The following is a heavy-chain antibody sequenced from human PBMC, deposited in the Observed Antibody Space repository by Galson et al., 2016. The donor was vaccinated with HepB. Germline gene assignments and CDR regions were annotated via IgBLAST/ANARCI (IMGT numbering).Heavy chain of an antibody. CDR2: ITAGDTT. J-gene: IGHJ4*02. D-gene: IGHD3-10*01. V-gene: IGHV3-23*01. CDR1: GFTFVNYV. Sequence: SLRLSCAASGFTFVNYVMAWVRQAPGKGLEWVSLITAGDTTYYADSVKGRFTIFRDNSKHPVFLQMVTLRAEDTAVYYCARSDYFGSGSFEYWGQGARVTVSS. CDR3: ARSDYFGSGSFEY.